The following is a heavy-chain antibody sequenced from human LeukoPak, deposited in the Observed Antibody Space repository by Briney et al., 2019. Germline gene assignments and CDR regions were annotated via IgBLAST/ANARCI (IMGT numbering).Heavy chain of an antibody. CDR3: ATIAPGDLFDS. Sequence: ASVKVSCRVSGSTLTEFSIHWVRQAPGKGLEWMGGFVPEDDETIYAQSFQGRVTMTEDTSTDTAYMELSSLRSEDTAMYYCATIAPGDLFDSWGQGTLVTVSS. CDR1: GSTLTEFS. J-gene: IGHJ4*02. V-gene: IGHV1-24*01. CDR2: FVPEDDET. D-gene: IGHD7-27*01.